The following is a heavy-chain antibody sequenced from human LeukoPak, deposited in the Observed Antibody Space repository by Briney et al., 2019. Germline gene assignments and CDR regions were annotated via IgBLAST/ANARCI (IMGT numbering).Heavy chain of an antibody. CDR3: ARALGGPRLGTAMVKPPDY. Sequence: GASVKVSCKASGYTFTSYDINWVRQATGQGLEWMGWMNPNSGNTGYAQKFQGRVTITRNTSISTAYMELSSLRSDDTAVYYCARALGGPRLGTAMVKPPDYWGQGTLVTVSS. D-gene: IGHD5-18*01. CDR2: MNPNSGNT. J-gene: IGHJ4*02. CDR1: GYTFTSYD. V-gene: IGHV1-8*03.